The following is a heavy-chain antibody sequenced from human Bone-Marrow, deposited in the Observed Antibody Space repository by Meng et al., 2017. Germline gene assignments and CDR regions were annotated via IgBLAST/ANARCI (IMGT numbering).Heavy chain of an antibody. CDR1: GYTLTSYD. J-gene: IGHJ4*02. V-gene: IGHV1-2*06. CDR3: ARWRTAYSSGYDY. Sequence: SVNVSCKASGYTLTSYDINWVRQARGQGLEWMGRINPKTGGTSYVQKLQGRVTMTRDTTISTAYMELSRLRSDDTAVYYCARWRTAYSSGYDYWGQGTLVTVSS. CDR2: INPKTGGT. D-gene: IGHD6-19*01.